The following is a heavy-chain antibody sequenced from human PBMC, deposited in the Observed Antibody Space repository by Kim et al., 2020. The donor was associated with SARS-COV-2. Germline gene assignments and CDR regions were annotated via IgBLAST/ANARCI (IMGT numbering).Heavy chain of an antibody. V-gene: IGHV3-74*01. CDR1: GLTFTNYW. CDR2: LNSDATAT. Sequence: GGSLRLSCVASGLTFTNYWMQWVRQVPGKGLVWLSRLNSDATATHYAGSVKGRFTISRDNAKNTVYLQMNSLRVEDTAVYYCAAGNYQIYWSQGTPVTVST. CDR3: AAGNYQIY. D-gene: IGHD3-16*02. J-gene: IGHJ4*02.